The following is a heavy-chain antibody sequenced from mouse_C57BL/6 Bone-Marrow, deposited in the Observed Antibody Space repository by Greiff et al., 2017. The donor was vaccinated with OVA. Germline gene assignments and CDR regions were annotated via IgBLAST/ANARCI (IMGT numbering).Heavy chain of an antibody. CDR1: GYAFSSYW. D-gene: IGHD1-1*01. V-gene: IGHV1-80*01. CDR3: ARGLRWYFDV. J-gene: IGHJ1*03. CDR2: IYPGDGAT. Sequence: VQLQESGAELVKPGASVKISCKASGYAFSSYWMNWVKQRPGKGLEWIGQIYPGDGATNYNGKFKGKATLTADKSSSTAYMQLSSLTSEDSAVYFCARGLRWYFDVWGTGTTVTVSS.